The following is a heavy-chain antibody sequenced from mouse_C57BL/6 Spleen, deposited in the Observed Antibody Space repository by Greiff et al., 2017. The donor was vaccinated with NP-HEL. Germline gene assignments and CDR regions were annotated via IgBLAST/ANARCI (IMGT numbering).Heavy chain of an antibody. V-gene: IGHV1-15*01. CDR2: IDPETGGT. D-gene: IGHD1-1*01. J-gene: IGHJ2*01. CDR1: GYTFTDYE. CDR3: TRELLLRLDY. Sequence: QVQLQQSGAELVRPGASVTLSCKASGYTFTDYEMHWVKQTPVHGLEWIGAIDPETGGTAYNQKFKGKAILTADTSSSTAYMELRSLTSGDSAVYYCTRELLLRLDYWGQGTTLTVSS.